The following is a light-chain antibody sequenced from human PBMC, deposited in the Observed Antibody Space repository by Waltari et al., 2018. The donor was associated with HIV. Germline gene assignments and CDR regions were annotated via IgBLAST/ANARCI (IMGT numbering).Light chain of an antibody. V-gene: IGLV1-47*01. CDR2: RNN. CDR1: SSNIGSTY. J-gene: IGLJ2*01. Sequence: QSVLTQPPSASGTPGQRVTITCSGSSSNIGSTYVYWYQQLPGTAPKLLIYRNNVLPSWLPVRFLGSRSGTSASLAIRGLRSEDEADYYGAKWNDSLRFVVFGGATKLTVL. CDR3: AKWNDSLRFVV.